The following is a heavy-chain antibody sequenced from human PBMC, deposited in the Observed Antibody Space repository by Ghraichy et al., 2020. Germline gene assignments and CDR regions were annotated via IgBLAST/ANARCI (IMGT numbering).Heavy chain of an antibody. CDR2: INHSGST. CDR1: GGSFSGYY. D-gene: IGHD1-1*01. J-gene: IGHJ3*02. V-gene: IGHV4-34*01. CDR3: ARGRVPHPPDAFDI. Sequence: SETLSLTCAVYGGSFSGYYWSWIRQPPGKGLEWIGEINHSGSTNYNPSLKSRVTISVDTSKNQFSLKLSSVTAADTAVYYCARGRVPHPPDAFDICGQGTMVTVSS.